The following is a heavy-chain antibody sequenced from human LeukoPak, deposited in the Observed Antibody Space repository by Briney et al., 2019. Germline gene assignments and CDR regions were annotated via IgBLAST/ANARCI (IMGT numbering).Heavy chain of an antibody. J-gene: IGHJ4*02. Sequence: YPGGSLRLSCAASGFTFSSYGMHWVRQAPGKGLEWVAFIRYDGSNKYYADSVKGRFTISRDNSKNTLYLQMNSLRPEDTAVYYCAKDPRRAGSYSGSFCANWGQGTLVTVSS. CDR3: AKDPRRAGSYSGSFCAN. D-gene: IGHD1-26*01. CDR2: IRYDGSNK. CDR1: GFTFSSYG. V-gene: IGHV3-30*02.